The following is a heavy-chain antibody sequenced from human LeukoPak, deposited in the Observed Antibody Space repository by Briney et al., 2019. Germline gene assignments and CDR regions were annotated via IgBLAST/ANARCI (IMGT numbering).Heavy chain of an antibody. CDR3: ARTLSRWDPFDY. CDR1: GGSMNTYY. J-gene: IGHJ4*02. CDR2: IYHSGST. D-gene: IGHD1-26*01. Sequence: SETLSLTCTVSGGSMNTYYWTWIRQPPGKGLEWIGYIYHSGSTKYNPSLKSRVIISLDTSKNQFSLKLSSVTAADTAVYYCARTLSRWDPFDYWGQGTLVTVSS. V-gene: IGHV4-59*01.